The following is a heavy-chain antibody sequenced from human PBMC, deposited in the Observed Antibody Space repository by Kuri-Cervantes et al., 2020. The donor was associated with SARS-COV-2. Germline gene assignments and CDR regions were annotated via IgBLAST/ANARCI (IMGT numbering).Heavy chain of an antibody. CDR1: GFLFSASA. D-gene: IGHD3-22*01. Sequence: GESLKISCEVSGFLFSASAIHWVRQGSGKGLEWVGRVRGKANNYATAYAASVKGRFTISRDDSKNMAYLQMNSLKTEDTAVYYCAREASNYYDSSGYYLGYYFDYWGQGTLVTVSS. CDR2: VRGKANNYAT. CDR3: AREASNYYDSSGYYLGYYFDY. V-gene: IGHV3-73*01. J-gene: IGHJ4*02.